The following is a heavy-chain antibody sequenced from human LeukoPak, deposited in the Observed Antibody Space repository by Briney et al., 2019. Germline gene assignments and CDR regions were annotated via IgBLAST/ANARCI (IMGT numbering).Heavy chain of an antibody. CDR1: GASITTYY. CDR3: ARDSSTVTTRHFDY. Sequence: TSETLSLTCTVSGASITTYYWSWIRQPPGKGLECIGYVYYTGRTYYNPSLKSRVTISVDTSKNQFSLKLNSVTAADTAVYYCARDSSTVTTRHFDYWGQGTLVTVSS. V-gene: IGHV4-59*01. D-gene: IGHD4-17*01. J-gene: IGHJ4*02. CDR2: VYYTGRT.